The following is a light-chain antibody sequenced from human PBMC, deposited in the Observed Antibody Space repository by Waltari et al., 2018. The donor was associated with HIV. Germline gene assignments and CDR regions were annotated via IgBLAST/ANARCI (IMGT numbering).Light chain of an antibody. J-gene: IGLJ3*02. V-gene: IGLV1-40*01. Sequence: QAVLTQPPSVSGAPGQSVTISCTGSSSNIGAAADVHWYQQRPGRAPTVLRLSDNTRPSRGPERFTGSKSGASASLAISGLDVQDEGDYYCQSFDASLSGWVFGGGTKLTV. CDR3: QSFDASLSGWV. CDR2: SDN. CDR1: SSNIGAAAD.